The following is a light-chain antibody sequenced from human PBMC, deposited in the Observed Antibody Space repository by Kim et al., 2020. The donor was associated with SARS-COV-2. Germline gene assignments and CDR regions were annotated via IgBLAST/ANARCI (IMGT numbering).Light chain of an antibody. V-gene: IGKV1-6*01. CDR3: LQDHSYPLT. J-gene: IGKJ2*01. Sequence: AIQMTQSPSSLSASVGDRVTITCRASQGIRNDLGWYQQKAGKAPKLLIYGASSLQSGVPSRFSGSGSGTDFTLTISSLQPEDFASYYCLQDHSYPLTFGQGTKLEI. CDR1: QGIRND. CDR2: GAS.